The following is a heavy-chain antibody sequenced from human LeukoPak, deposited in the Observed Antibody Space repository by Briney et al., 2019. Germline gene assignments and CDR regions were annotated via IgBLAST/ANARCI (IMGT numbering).Heavy chain of an antibody. CDR1: GGSISSYY. J-gene: IGHJ5*02. CDR2: IYYSGST. V-gene: IGHV4-59*12. Sequence: SETLSLTCTVSGGSISSYYWSWIRQPPGKGLEWIGYIYYSGSTNYNPSLKSRVTISVDTSKNQFSLKLSSVTAADTAVYYCAREERGSWYGYAELDPWGQGTLVTVSS. CDR3: AREERGSWYGYAELDP. D-gene: IGHD6-13*01.